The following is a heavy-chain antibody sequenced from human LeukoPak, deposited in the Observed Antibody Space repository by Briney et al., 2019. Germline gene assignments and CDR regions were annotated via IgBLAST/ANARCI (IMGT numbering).Heavy chain of an antibody. CDR2: IYSGRTF. Sequence: PGGSLRLSCAASGFTFSRYAMSWVRQSPGKGLEWIGSIYSGRTFYYNPSLNSRVTISVVTSDQFTLQLNSVTAADTAVYYCVRHDGRGGATMGAFDSWGQGSPVTVSS. J-gene: IGHJ5*01. CDR1: GFTFSRYA. CDR3: VRHDGRGGATMGAFDS. D-gene: IGHD5-12*01. V-gene: IGHV4-39*01.